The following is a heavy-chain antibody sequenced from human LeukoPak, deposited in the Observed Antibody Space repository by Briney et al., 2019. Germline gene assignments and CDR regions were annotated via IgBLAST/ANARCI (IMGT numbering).Heavy chain of an antibody. Sequence: GGSLRLSCTASGFTFGGYAMSWVRQAPGKGLEWVGFIRSKAYGGTTEYAASVKGRFTISRDDSKSIAYLQMNSLKPEDTAVYYCTRDVRYDILYYYYGMDVWGQGTTVTVSS. J-gene: IGHJ6*02. V-gene: IGHV3-49*04. CDR1: GFTFGGYA. D-gene: IGHD3-9*01. CDR3: TRDVRYDILYYYYGMDV. CDR2: IRSKAYGGTT.